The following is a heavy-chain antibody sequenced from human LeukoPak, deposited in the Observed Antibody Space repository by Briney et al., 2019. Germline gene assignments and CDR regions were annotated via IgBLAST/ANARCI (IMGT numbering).Heavy chain of an antibody. CDR2: INHSGTT. Sequence: SETLSLTCTVSGYSMNSGHYWAWIRQSPGKGLEWIGSINHSGTTFYNPSLNSRVTISVDTSKSQFSLMLTSVTAADTAVYYCARDCPSGYFDYWAQGTPVTVSS. J-gene: IGHJ4*02. CDR3: ARDCPSGYFDY. CDR1: GYSMNSGHY. V-gene: IGHV4-38-2*02. D-gene: IGHD3-10*01.